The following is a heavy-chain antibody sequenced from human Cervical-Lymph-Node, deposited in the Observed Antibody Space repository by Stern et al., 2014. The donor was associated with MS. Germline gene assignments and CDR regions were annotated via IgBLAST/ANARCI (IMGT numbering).Heavy chain of an antibody. CDR3: VRGWEPRQDGPSGHDYDAFDI. J-gene: IGHJ3*02. V-gene: IGHV3-11*01. CDR1: GFTFSDSY. CDR2: ISSSGDTI. Sequence: VQLVESGGGLVKPGGSLRLSCAASGFTFSDSYTTWIRPTPGKGLEWVSYISSSGDTIKYAESVKGRFTVSRDNAKNSLSLQMSSLRVEDTAVYYCVRGWEPRQDGPSGHDYDAFDIWGQGTMVTVSS. D-gene: IGHD5-12*01.